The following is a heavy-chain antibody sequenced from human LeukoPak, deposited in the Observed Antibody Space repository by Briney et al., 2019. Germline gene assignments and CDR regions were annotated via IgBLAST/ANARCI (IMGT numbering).Heavy chain of an antibody. V-gene: IGHV1-46*01. CDR3: AIIGSEFYEGQSGAALQADWFDP. Sequence: GASVKVSCKASGYTFTNYYMHWVRQAPGQGLEWMGIINPSGGSTSYAQKFQGRVTMTRDTSISTAYMELSRLRSDDTAVYYCAIIGSEFYEGQSGAALQADWFDPWGQGTLVTVSS. CDR1: GYTFTNYY. D-gene: IGHD5/OR15-5a*01. J-gene: IGHJ5*02. CDR2: INPSGGST.